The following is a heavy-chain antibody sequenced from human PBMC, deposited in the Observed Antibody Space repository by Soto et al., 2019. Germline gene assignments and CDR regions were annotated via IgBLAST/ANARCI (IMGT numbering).Heavy chain of an antibody. CDR3: AKASDLGQYYFDY. Sequence: VGSLRLSCAASGFTFSSYAMSWVRQAPGKGLEWVSAISGSGGSTYYADSVKGRFTISRDNSKNTLYLQMNSLRAEDTAVYYCAKASDLGQYYFDYWGQGTLVTVSS. CDR2: ISGSGGST. V-gene: IGHV3-23*01. CDR1: GFTFSSYA. J-gene: IGHJ4*02. D-gene: IGHD1-26*01.